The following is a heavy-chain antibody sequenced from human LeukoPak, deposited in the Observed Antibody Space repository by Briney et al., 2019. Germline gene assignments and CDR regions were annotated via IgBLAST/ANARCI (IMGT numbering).Heavy chain of an antibody. CDR2: IYYSGST. CDR1: GGSISSGDYY. V-gene: IGHV4-31*03. D-gene: IGHD3-3*01. Sequence: SETLSLTCTVSGGSISSGDYYWSWIRQPPGKGLEWIGYIYYSGSTYYNPSLKSRVTISVDTSKNQFSLKLSSVTAADTAVYYCARGTFWSGYYHDYWGQRTLVTVSS. J-gene: IGHJ4*02. CDR3: ARGTFWSGYYHDY.